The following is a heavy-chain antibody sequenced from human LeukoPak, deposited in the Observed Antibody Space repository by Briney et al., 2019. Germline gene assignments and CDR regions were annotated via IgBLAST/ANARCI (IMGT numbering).Heavy chain of an antibody. CDR2: IWYDGSNK. D-gene: IGHD2-15*01. V-gene: IGHV3-33*01. J-gene: IGHJ4*02. CDR1: GFTFSSYG. Sequence: PGGSLRLSCAASGFTFSSYGMLWVRQAPGKGLEWVAVIWYDGSNKYYADSVKGRFTISRDNAKNSLYLQMNSLRAEDTAVYYCARELVGGSRGDYWGQGTLVTVSS. CDR3: ARELVGGSRGDY.